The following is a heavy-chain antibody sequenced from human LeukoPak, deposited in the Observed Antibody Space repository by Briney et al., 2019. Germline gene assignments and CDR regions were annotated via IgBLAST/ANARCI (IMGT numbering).Heavy chain of an antibody. V-gene: IGHV4-38-2*02. CDR3: ARDWEAVVVPAAIWFDP. Sequence: PSETLSLTCTVSGYSISSGYYWGWIRQPPGKGLEWIGSIYHSGSIYCNPSLKSRVTISVDTSKNQFSLKLSSVTAADTAVYYCARDWEAVVVPAAIWFDPWGQGTLVTVSS. CDR1: GYSISSGYY. J-gene: IGHJ5*02. D-gene: IGHD2-2*01. CDR2: IYHSGSI.